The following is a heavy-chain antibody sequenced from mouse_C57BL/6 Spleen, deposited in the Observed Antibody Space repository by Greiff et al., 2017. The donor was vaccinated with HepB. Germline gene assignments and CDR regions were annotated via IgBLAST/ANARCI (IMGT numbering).Heavy chain of an antibody. CDR1: GYTFTDYY. J-gene: IGHJ2*01. Sequence: EVKLQQSGPELVKPGASVKISCKASGYTFTDYYMNWVKQSHGKSLEWIGDINPNNGGTSYNQKFKGKATLTVDKSSSTAYMELRSLTSEDSAVYYCAREERDWGQGTTLTVSS. CDR2: INPNNGGT. CDR3: AREERD. V-gene: IGHV1-26*01.